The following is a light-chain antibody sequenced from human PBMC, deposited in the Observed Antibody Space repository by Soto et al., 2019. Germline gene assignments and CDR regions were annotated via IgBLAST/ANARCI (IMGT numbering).Light chain of an antibody. CDR3: QVYS. V-gene: IGKV3-20*01. CDR2: GAF. CDR1: ESLSSRH. Sequence: EVVLTQSPGTLSLSPGERGTLSCRASESLSSRHLAWYQQKPGQAPRLLIFGAFSRATGVPDRFSGSGSGRDFTLTISRLEPEDFAVYCCQVYSFGQGTRLELK. J-gene: IGKJ2*01.